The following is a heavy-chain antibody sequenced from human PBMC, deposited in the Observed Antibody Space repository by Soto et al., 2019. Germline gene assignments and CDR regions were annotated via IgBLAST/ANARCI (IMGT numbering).Heavy chain of an antibody. CDR2: IYHSGST. Sequence: SETLSLTCTVSGVSISSYYWSWIRQPPGKGLEWIGYIYHSGSTYYNPSLKSRVTISVDRSKNQFSLKLSSVTAADTAVYYCARAGRGYSGYDYPFYFDYWGQGTLVTVSS. D-gene: IGHD5-12*01. CDR1: GVSISSYY. CDR3: ARAGRGYSGYDYPFYFDY. J-gene: IGHJ4*02. V-gene: IGHV4-59*12.